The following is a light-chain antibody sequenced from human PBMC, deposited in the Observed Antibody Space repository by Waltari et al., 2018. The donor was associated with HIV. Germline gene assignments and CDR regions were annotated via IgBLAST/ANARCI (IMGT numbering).Light chain of an antibody. Sequence: QSVLTQSPAASGTPGQRVNTSCSVVTSYIRSNSVSWYQQVPGTAPQLFMFSNSLRPSGLPDRFAGSKSGTSASLAISGLQSEDDADYYCATWDDTLDGPVFGGGTRLTVL. CDR3: ATWDDTLDGPV. CDR1: TSYIRSNS. V-gene: IGLV1-44*01. J-gene: IGLJ3*02. CDR2: SNS.